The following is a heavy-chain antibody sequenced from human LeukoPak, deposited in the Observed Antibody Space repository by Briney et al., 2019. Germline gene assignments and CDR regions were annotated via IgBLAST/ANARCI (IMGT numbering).Heavy chain of an antibody. V-gene: IGHV3-23*01. CDR1: GFTFSSYA. CDR3: AKDLIGYSGYDFFDY. Sequence: PRGSLRLSCAASGFTFSSYAMSWVRQAPGKGLEWVSAISGSGGSTYYADSVKGRFTTSRDNSKNTLYLQMNSLRAEDTAVYYCAKDLIGYSGYDFFDYWGQGTLVTVSS. CDR2: ISGSGGST. D-gene: IGHD5-12*01. J-gene: IGHJ4*02.